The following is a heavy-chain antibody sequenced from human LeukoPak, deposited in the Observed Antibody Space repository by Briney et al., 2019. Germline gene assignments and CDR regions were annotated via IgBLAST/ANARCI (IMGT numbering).Heavy chain of an antibody. CDR2: IYTNGGA. J-gene: IGHJ4*02. Sequence: PSQTLSLTCTVSGGSVTSGNYYWNWIRQPAGKGLEWIGRIYTNGGASYNPSLKSRVTISIDASKNQFSLKLSSVTAADTAVYYCARESPGYWGQGILVTVSS. CDR1: GGSVTSGNYY. CDR3: ARESPGY. V-gene: IGHV4-61*02.